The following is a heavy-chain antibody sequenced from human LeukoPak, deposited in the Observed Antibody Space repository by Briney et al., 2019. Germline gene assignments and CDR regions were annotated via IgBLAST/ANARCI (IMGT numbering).Heavy chain of an antibody. CDR3: AREGTTVTDDDAFDI. V-gene: IGHV4-59*01. CDR2: IYFRGSN. J-gene: IGHJ3*02. CDR1: VGSISSDY. Sequence: SETLCLTCAVSVGSISSDYSSWSWQRPREGLECVSYIYFRGSNNYKPSLKSRVTISVDTSKNQFSLKLSSVTAADTAVYYWAREGTTVTDDDAFDIWGQGTMVTVSS. D-gene: IGHD4-17*01.